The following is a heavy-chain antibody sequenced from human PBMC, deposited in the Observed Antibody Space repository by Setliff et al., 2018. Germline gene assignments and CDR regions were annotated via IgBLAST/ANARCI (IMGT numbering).Heavy chain of an antibody. CDR3: PSDFLGATAPFDI. D-gene: IGHD3-3*01. J-gene: IGHJ3*02. CDR1: GFTLTSYP. CDR2: INPDNGNR. Sequence: ASVKVSCKASGFTLTSYPIHLVRQAPGQRIEWMGWINPDNGNRNYSQRFQGRVTITRDTSASTVFLELSTLRSEDTAVYYCPSDFLGATAPFDIWGQGTMVTVSS. V-gene: IGHV1-3*01.